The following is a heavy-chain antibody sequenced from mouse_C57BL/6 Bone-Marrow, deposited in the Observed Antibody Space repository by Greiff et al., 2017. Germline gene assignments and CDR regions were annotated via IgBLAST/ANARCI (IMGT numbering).Heavy chain of an antibody. Sequence: QVQLQQSGAELVRPGASVTLSCKASGYTFTDYEMHWVKQTPVHGLEWIGAIDPETGGTAYNQKFKGKAILTADKSSSTAYMELRSLTSEDSAVYYCTRGGAYYWGQETSVTLSS. CDR2: IDPETGGT. V-gene: IGHV1-15*01. CDR3: TRGGAYY. CDR1: GYTFTDYE. J-gene: IGHJ4*01.